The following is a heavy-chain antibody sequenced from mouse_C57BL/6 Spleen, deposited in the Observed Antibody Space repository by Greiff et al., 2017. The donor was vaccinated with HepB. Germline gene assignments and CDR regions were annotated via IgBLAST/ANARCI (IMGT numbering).Heavy chain of an antibody. Sequence: VKLVESGPGLVQPSQSLSITCTVSGFSLTSYGVHWVRQPPGKGLEWLGVIWSGGSTDYNAAFISRLSISKDNSKSQVFFKMNSLQADDTAIYYCAKNHYGSSPRAMDYWGQGTSVTVSS. CDR1: GFSLTSYG. CDR3: AKNHYGSSPRAMDY. D-gene: IGHD1-1*01. CDR2: IWSGGST. V-gene: IGHV2-4*01. J-gene: IGHJ4*01.